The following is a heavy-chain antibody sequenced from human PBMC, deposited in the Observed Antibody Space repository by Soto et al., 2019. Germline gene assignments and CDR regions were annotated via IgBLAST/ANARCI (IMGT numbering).Heavy chain of an antibody. Sequence: QVQLVQSGAEVKKPGASLKVSCKASGYSFTTNYIHWVRQAPGQGLEWMGIINPSGGSTSYAQKFQGRVTLTRDTSTSTVYMELSSLISEDTAIYYCARGGSLRGHYYYYGMDVWGQGTTVTVSS. J-gene: IGHJ6*02. CDR3: ARGGSLRGHYYYYGMDV. D-gene: IGHD1-26*01. V-gene: IGHV1-46*01. CDR2: INPSGGST. CDR1: GYSFTTNY.